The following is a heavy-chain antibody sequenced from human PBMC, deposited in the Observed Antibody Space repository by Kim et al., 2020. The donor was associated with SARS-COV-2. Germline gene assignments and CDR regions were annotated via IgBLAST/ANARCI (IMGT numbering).Heavy chain of an antibody. D-gene: IGHD2-21*01. J-gene: IGHJ4*02. Sequence: QKFQGRVTMTRNTSISTAYMELSSLRSEDTAVYYCARELGAYCGGDCYHYWGQGTLVTVSS. CDR3: ARELGAYCGGDCYHY. V-gene: IGHV1-8*01.